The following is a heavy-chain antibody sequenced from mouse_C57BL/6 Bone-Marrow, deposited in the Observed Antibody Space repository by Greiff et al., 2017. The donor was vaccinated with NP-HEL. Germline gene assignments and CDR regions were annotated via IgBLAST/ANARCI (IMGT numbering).Heavy chain of an antibody. V-gene: IGHV2-3*01. CDR3: ASYSFLWFAY. CDR2: ICGDGST. Sequence: VQLQQSGPGLVAPSQSLSITCTASGFTLTSYGVSWVRQPPGKGLEWLGVICGDGSTNYYSALISRLSTSKDNSKSQVFLKLNSLQTDDTATYYCASYSFLWFAYWGQGTMVTVSA. D-gene: IGHD1-1*01. CDR1: GFTLTSYG. J-gene: IGHJ3*01.